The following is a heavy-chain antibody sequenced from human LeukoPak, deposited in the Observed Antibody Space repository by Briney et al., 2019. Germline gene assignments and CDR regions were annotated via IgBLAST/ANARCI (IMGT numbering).Heavy chain of an antibody. CDR3: ARGGGSSCDY. V-gene: IGHV1-2*02. CDR2: INPNSGAT. CDR1: GYTFSGYY. D-gene: IGHD6-13*01. J-gene: IGHJ4*02. Sequence: ASVKVSCKASGYTFSGYYLHWVRQAPGQGLEWMAWINPNSGATDYAQKFKGRVTMSRDTYTATVYMEVSGLTSDGTAVYYCARGGGSSCDYWGQGTQVTVSS.